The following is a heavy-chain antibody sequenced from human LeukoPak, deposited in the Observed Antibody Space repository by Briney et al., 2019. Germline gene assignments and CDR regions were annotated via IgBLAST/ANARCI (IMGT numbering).Heavy chain of an antibody. Sequence: GGSLRLSCAASGFSVSSNYMSWVRQAPGKGLEWVSLIYVGGSIYYADSVKGRFTISRDDSKNTLYLQMTTLRADDTAVYYCARRQKLVEGNWFDPWGHGTLVTVSS. V-gene: IGHV3-53*01. D-gene: IGHD6-13*01. CDR3: ARRQKLVEGNWFDP. CDR1: GFSVSSNY. CDR2: IYVGGSI. J-gene: IGHJ5*02.